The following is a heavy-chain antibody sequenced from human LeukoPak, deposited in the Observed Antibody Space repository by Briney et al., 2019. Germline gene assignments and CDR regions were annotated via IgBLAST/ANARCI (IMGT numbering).Heavy chain of an antibody. CDR2: IYYSGNT. CDR1: GVSISSSNSY. J-gene: IGHJ4*02. D-gene: IGHD3/OR15-3a*01. CDR3: ARQTGSGLFILP. Sequence: SETLSLTCTVSGVSISSSNSYWGWIRQPPGKGLEWIGSIYYSGNTYYNASLKSQVSISIDTSKNQFSLKLTSVTAADTAVYYCARQTGSGLFILPGGQGTLVTVSS. V-gene: IGHV4-39*01.